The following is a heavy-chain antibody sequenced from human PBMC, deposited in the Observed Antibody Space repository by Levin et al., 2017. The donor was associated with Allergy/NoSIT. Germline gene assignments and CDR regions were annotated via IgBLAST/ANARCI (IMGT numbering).Heavy chain of an antibody. CDR3: ARDQRYDFWSAYYSWFDP. V-gene: IGHV3-11*01. CDR2: ISSSGSTI. Sequence: LSLPCAASGFPFSDSYMNWIRQAPGKGLEWVSYISSSGSTIYYADSVKGRFTISRDNAKNSLYLQMNSLRAEDTAVYYCARDQRYDFWSAYYSWFDPWGQGTLVTVSS. J-gene: IGHJ5*02. D-gene: IGHD3-3*01. CDR1: GFPFSDSY.